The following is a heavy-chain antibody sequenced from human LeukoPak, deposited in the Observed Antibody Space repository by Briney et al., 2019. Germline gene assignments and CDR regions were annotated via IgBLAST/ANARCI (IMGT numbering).Heavy chain of an antibody. Sequence: GGSLRLSCAASGFTFSSYSMNWVRQAPGKGLEWVSSISSSSSYIYYADSVKGRFTISRDNAKNSLYLQMNSLRAEDTAVYYCARDTNCSSTSCYDAFDIWGQGTMVTVSS. CDR3: ARDTNCSSTSCYDAFDI. V-gene: IGHV3-21*01. CDR1: GFTFSSYS. CDR2: ISSSSSYI. J-gene: IGHJ3*02. D-gene: IGHD2-2*01.